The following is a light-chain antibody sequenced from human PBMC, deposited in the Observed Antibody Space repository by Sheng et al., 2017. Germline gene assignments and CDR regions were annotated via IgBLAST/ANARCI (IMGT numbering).Light chain of an antibody. Sequence: DIQMTQFPSTLSASVGDRVTITCRASQSISTSLAWYQQKPGKAPKVLIYKASNLESGVPSRVSGSGSGTDFTLTISSLHPDDFATYYCQQYNSFPWTFGRGTKVDIK. CDR2: KAS. CDR3: QQYNSFPWT. CDR1: QSISTS. J-gene: IGKJ1*01. V-gene: IGKV1-5*03.